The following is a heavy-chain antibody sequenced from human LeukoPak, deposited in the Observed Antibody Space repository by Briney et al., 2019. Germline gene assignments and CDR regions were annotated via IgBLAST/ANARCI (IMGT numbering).Heavy chain of an antibody. D-gene: IGHD3-22*01. CDR3: AKDRLPYYYDSSGSDAFDI. V-gene: IGHV3-66*01. Sequence: GGSLRLSCAASGLTVSHEYMSWVRQAPGKGLEWVSLIYSGGTTFYADSVKGRFTISRDSSKNILLLQMNSLRAEDTAVYYCAKDRLPYYYDSSGSDAFDIWGHGTMVTVSS. CDR2: IYSGGTT. CDR1: GLTVSHEY. J-gene: IGHJ3*02.